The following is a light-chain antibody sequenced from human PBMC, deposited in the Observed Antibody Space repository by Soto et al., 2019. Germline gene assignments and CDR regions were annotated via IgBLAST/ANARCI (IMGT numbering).Light chain of an antibody. J-gene: IGKJ4*01. Sequence: DIQMTQSPYSLSASVADRVTISCRARQGISTYLAWYQQKPGKVPKLLIYGASTLQSGVPSRFSGSGSGTDFTLTISSLQPEDVATYYCQKYNSAPLTLGGGTKVEIK. V-gene: IGKV1-27*01. CDR3: QKYNSAPLT. CDR2: GAS. CDR1: QGISTY.